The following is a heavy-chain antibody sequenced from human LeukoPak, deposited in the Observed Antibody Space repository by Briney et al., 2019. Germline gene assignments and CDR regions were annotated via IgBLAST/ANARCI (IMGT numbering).Heavy chain of an antibody. V-gene: IGHV4-38-2*02. J-gene: IGHJ4*02. Sequence: PSETLSLTCSVSGYSISSGYYWGWIRQPPGKGLEWIGSIYNSGSTYNNPSLKSRVTISVDTSKNQFSLKLSSVTAADTAVYYCARGNINYYDSSGYYPYYFDYWGQGTLVTVSS. CDR2: IYNSGST. D-gene: IGHD3-22*01. CDR1: GYSISSGYY. CDR3: ARGNINYYDSSGYYPYYFDY.